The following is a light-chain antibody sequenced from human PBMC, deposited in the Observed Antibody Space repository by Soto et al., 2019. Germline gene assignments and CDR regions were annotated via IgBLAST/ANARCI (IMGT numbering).Light chain of an antibody. V-gene: IGKV3-20*01. CDR1: QSVSSSY. Sequence: IVFTHSPVTLSLSPGERAAVYCRASQSVSSSYLAWYQKTPGQAPRLLSDGASSRATGIPDRVSGRGSGTDFTLTSSRLEPADFAVYDCQQYGRLSWTFGQGTKVDI. J-gene: IGKJ1*01. CDR3: QQYGRLSWT. CDR2: GAS.